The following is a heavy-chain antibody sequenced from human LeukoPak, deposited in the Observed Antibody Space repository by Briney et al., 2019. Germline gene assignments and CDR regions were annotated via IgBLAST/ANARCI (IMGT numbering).Heavy chain of an antibody. J-gene: IGHJ4*02. CDR2: ISDIGSI. CDR1: GGSISSYY. D-gene: IGHD1-1*01. V-gene: IGHV4-59*12. Sequence: PSETLSLTCTVSGGSISSYYWSWIRQPPGKGLEWIAYISDIGSINYNPSLKSRVTISLDTSKNQFSLKLSSVTAADTAVYYCARAHRLEPRRPYFDYWGQGTLVTVSS. CDR3: ARAHRLEPRRPYFDY.